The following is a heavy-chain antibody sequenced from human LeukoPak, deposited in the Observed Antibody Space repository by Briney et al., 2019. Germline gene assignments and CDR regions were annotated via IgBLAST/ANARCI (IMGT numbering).Heavy chain of an antibody. J-gene: IGHJ4*02. CDR1: GYSFTSYW. V-gene: IGHV5-51*01. CDR2: IYPGDSDT. CDR3: ARQVYDILTGYQDYFDY. Sequence: GESLKISCKGSGYSFTSYWIGWVRQMPGKSLEWMGIIYPGDSDTRYSPSFQGQVTISADKSISTAYLQWSSLKASDTAMHYCARQVYDILTGYQDYFDYWGQGTLVTVSS. D-gene: IGHD3-9*01.